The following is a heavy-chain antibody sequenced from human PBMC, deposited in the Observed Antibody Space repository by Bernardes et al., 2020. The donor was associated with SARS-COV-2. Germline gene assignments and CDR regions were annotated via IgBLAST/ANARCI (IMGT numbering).Heavy chain of an antibody. J-gene: IGHJ4*02. CDR2: IYYSGST. CDR3: ARGLYFGELSLDF. CDR1: GGSISSYY. V-gene: IGHV4-59*01. Sequence: ETLSLTCTVSGGSISSYYWSWIRQPPGKGLEWIGYIYYSGSTNYNPSLKSRVTISVDMSKNQFSLRLNSVTAADTAVYYCARGLYFGELSLDFWGQGSLVTVSS. D-gene: IGHD3-10*01.